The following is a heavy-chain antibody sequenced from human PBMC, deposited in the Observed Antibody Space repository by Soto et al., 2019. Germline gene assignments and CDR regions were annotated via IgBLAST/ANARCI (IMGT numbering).Heavy chain of an antibody. V-gene: IGHV3-7*03. Sequence: SGGSLRLSCAASGFTFSSYWMSWVRQAPGKGLEWVANIKQDGSEKYYVDSVKGRFTISRDNAKNSLYLQMNSLRAEDTAVYYCARMYDILTGYPNYFDYWGQGTLVTVSS. J-gene: IGHJ4*02. CDR3: ARMYDILTGYPNYFDY. CDR1: GFTFSSYW. CDR2: IKQDGSEK. D-gene: IGHD3-9*01.